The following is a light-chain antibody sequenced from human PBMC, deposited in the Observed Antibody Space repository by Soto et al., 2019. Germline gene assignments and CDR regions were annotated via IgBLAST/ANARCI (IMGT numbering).Light chain of an antibody. CDR1: TGHSSYA. CDR3: QTWGTGIWV. CDR2: LNSDGSH. Sequence: QPVLTQSPSASASLGASVKLTCTLSTGHSSYAIAWHQQQPEKGPRYSMKLNSDGSHNKGDGIPDRFSGSSSGAERYLTISSLQSEDEADYYCQTWGTGIWVFGGGTKLTVL. V-gene: IGLV4-69*01. J-gene: IGLJ3*02.